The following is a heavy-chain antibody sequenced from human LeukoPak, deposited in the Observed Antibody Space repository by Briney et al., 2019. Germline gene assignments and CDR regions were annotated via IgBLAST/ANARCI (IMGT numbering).Heavy chain of an antibody. CDR2: IWNDGGYK. Sequence: GRTLRLSWVVAGFIFSSYGMHWVRQAPGKGREWVAVIWNDGGYKSYVDSVKGPFTISSDNSKTTLSLQINTLRVENTAVYYRARALRSRITGTTASLYAMVLWGQGTTVTVSS. V-gene: IGHV3-33*01. D-gene: IGHD1-20*01. CDR1: GFIFSSYG. J-gene: IGHJ6*02. CDR3: ARALRSRITGTTASLYAMVL.